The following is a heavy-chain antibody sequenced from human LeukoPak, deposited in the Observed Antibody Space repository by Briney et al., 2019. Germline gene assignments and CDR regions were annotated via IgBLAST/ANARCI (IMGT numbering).Heavy chain of an antibody. CDR2: IHPGDSST. V-gene: IGHV5-51*01. CDR3: ARLTRSGLFVFDS. D-gene: IGHD6-19*01. Sequence: GESLKISCKGSGYSFTSHWIGWVRQMPGKGLEWMGIIHPGDSSTTYSPSFQGQVTISADRSITTAYLQWSSLKASDIAMYYCARLTRSGLFVFDSWGQGTLVTVSS. J-gene: IGHJ4*02. CDR1: GYSFTSHW.